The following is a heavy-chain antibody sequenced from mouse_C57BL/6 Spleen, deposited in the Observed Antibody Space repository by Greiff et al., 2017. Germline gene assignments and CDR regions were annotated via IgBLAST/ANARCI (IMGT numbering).Heavy chain of an antibody. V-gene: IGHV1-64*01. Sequence: QVQLQQPGAELVKPGASVKLSCKASGYTFTSYWMHWVKQRPGQGLEWIGMIHPNSGSTNYNEKFKSKATLTVDKSSSTAYMQLISLTSEDSAVYYCARPYSNYGYFDVWGTGTTVTVSS. J-gene: IGHJ1*03. CDR1: GYTFTSYW. D-gene: IGHD2-5*01. CDR2: IHPNSGST. CDR3: ARPYSNYGYFDV.